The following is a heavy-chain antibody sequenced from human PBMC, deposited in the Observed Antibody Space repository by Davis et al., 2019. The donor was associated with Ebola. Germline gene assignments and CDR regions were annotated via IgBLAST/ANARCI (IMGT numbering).Heavy chain of an antibody. J-gene: IGHJ6*02. CDR2: IIPIVDKV. CDR3: AAMRSSSSHHFGMDV. Sequence: SVKVSCTASGDTLIAYVISWVRQAPGQGLEWMGRIIPIVDKVDYIQKFQGRVTISADKLTTTAYMDLSSLRSEDTAVYYCAAMRSSSSHHFGMDVWGQGTTVIVSS. V-gene: IGHV1-69*04. CDR1: GDTLIAYV. D-gene: IGHD6-6*01.